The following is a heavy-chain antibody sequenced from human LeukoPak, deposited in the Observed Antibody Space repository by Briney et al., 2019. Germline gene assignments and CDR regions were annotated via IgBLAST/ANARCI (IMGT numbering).Heavy chain of an antibody. CDR3: ARDPRYSSSWHDNWFDP. D-gene: IGHD6-13*01. CDR1: GYSISSGYY. J-gene: IGHJ5*02. Sequence: SETLSLTCTVSGYSISSGYYWGWIRQPPGKGLEWIGSIYHSGSTYYNPSLKSRVTISVDTSKNQFSLKLSSVTAADTAVYYCARDPRYSSSWHDNWFDPWGQGTLVTVSS. CDR2: IYHSGST. V-gene: IGHV4-38-2*02.